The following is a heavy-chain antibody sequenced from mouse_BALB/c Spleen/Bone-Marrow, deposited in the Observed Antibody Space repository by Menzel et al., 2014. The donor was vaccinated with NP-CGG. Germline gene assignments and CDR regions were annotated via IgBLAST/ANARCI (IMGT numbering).Heavy chain of an antibody. J-gene: IGHJ3*01. CDR1: GFNIKDTY. CDR3: ARDYGRTAWFAY. D-gene: IGHD1-1*01. Sequence: VQLQQSGAELVKPGASVKLSYTASGFNIKDTYIHWVKQRPEQGLEWIGGIDPANGNTKYGPKFQGKATITADTSSNTAYLQPSSPTSEDTAVYYCARDYGRTAWFAYWGQGTLVTVSA. CDR2: IDPANGNT. V-gene: IGHV14-3*02.